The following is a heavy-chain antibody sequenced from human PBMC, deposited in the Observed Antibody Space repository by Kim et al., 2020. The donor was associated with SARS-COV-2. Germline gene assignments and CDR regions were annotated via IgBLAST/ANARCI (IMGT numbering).Heavy chain of an antibody. CDR2: ISGGGAKT. D-gene: IGHD3-16*01. J-gene: IGHJ3*02. Sequence: GGSLRLSCAASGFTFDSYAMSWVRQAPGKGLEWVSYISGGGAKTYYAGSVKGRFTISRDNSKNTLFLQLNSLRAEDTALYYCAKCHSGWGKEPFDIWGLG. CDR1: GFTFDSYA. CDR3: AKCHSGWGKEPFDI. V-gene: IGHV3-23*01.